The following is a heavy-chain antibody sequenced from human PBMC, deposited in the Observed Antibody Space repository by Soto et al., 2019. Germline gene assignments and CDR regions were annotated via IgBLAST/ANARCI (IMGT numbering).Heavy chain of an antibody. J-gene: IGHJ4*02. CDR2: INHSGTT. CDR3: ARRYCSDSYCSYFDY. Sequence: QVQLQQWGAGLLNPSETLSLTCAVYGGSVSGSFWSWIRQPPGKGLEWIGEINHSGTTSYSPSLESRVTTSIDTSKNQFSLRMSSVTAADTAIYYCARRYCSDSYCSYFDYWGRGTLVTVSS. D-gene: IGHD2-15*01. CDR1: GGSVSGSF. V-gene: IGHV4-34*02.